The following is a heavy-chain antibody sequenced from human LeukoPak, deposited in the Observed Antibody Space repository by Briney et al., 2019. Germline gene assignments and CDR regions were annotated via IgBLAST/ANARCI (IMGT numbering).Heavy chain of an antibody. D-gene: IGHD3-10*01. Sequence: VASVEVSCKASGYTFTRYGISWVRQAPGQGLEWMGWISAYNGNTNYAQKLQGRVTMTTDTSTSTAYMELRSLRSDDTAVYYCARAQHKVRGVITWFDPWGQGTLVTVSS. CDR3: ARAQHKVRGVITWFDP. CDR1: GYTFTRYG. J-gene: IGHJ5*02. V-gene: IGHV1-18*01. CDR2: ISAYNGNT.